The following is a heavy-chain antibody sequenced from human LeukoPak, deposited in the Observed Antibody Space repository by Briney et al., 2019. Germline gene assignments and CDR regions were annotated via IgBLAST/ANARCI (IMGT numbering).Heavy chain of an antibody. CDR2: ISPDSGGT. V-gene: IGHV1-2*02. CDR3: ARGYLYAFDY. J-gene: IGHJ4*02. Sequence: ASVNVSCKASGYTFTDYYIHWVRQAPGQGLEWMGWISPDSGGTNSARKFQGRVTMTRDTSISTAYMELSRLRSDDTAVYYCARGYLYAFDYWGQGTLVTVSS. CDR1: GYTFTDYY. D-gene: IGHD2/OR15-2a*01.